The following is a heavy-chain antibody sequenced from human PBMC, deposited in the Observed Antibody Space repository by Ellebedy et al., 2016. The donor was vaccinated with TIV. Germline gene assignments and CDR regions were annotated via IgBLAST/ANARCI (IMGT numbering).Heavy chain of an antibody. CDR3: ARHSTVTTIGT. V-gene: IGHV4-39*01. Sequence: MPSETLSLTCTVSGDSISSSVYYWGWIRQPPGKGLEWIGCFSQSGSTYYNPSLTSRVTSSVVTSKNQFSLKLSSVTAAEPAIFYCARHSTVTTIGTWGQGALVTVSS. CDR1: GDSISSSVYY. CDR2: FSQSGST. J-gene: IGHJ5*02. D-gene: IGHD4-17*01.